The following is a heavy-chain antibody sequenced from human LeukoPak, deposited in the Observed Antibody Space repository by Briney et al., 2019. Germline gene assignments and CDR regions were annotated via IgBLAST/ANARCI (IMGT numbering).Heavy chain of an antibody. CDR3: AREESRYYYDRNWFDP. Sequence: GASVKVSCKASGYTFTSYDINWVRQATGQGLEWMGWMNPNSGNTGYAQKFQGRVTMTRDTSISTAYMELSRLRSDDTAVYYCAREESRYYYDRNWFDPWGQGTLVTVSS. D-gene: IGHD3-10*02. CDR2: MNPNSGNT. V-gene: IGHV1-8*01. CDR1: GYTFTSYD. J-gene: IGHJ5*02.